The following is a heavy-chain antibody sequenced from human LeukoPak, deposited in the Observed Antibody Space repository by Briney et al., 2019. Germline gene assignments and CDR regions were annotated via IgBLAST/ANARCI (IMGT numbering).Heavy chain of an antibody. J-gene: IGHJ4*02. CDR2: MNPNSGKT. Sequence: ASVKVSCKASGYTFTSYDINWVRQATGQGLEWMGWMNPNSGKTGYAQKFQGRVTMTRNTSISTAYMELSSLRSEDTAVYYCASWSSGYWGGFDYWGQGTLVTVSS. CDR1: GYTFTSYD. V-gene: IGHV1-8*01. CDR3: ASWSSGYWGGFDY. D-gene: IGHD3-22*01.